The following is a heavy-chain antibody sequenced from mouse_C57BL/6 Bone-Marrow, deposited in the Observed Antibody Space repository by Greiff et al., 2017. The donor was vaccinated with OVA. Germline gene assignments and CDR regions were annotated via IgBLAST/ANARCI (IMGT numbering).Heavy chain of an antibody. D-gene: IGHD4-1*01. CDR3: SALNWDYFDY. V-gene: IGHV1-64*01. CDR2: IHPNSGST. J-gene: IGHJ2*01. CDR1: GYTFTSYW. Sequence: VKLQQPGAELVKPGASVKLSCKASGYTFTSYWMHWVKQRPGQGLEWIGMIHPNSGSTNYNEKFKSKATLTVDKSSSTAYMQLSSLTSEDSAVYYCSALNWDYFDYWGQGTTLTVSS.